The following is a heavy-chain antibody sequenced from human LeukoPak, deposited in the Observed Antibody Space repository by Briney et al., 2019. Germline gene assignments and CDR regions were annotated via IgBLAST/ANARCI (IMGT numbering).Heavy chain of an antibody. CDR3: ARDQTGH. V-gene: IGHV3-48*03. CDR1: GFTFSSYE. J-gene: IGHJ4*02. CDR2: ISSGAATI. D-gene: IGHD1-14*01. Sequence: SGGSLRLSCAASGFTFSSYEMNWVRQAPGKGLEWVSSISSGAATIYYADSVKGRFTISRDNAKNSLYLQMNSLRAEDTAVYYCARDQTGHWGQGTLVTVSS.